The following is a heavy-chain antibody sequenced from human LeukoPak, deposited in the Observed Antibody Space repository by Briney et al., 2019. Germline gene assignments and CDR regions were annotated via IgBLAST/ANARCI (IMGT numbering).Heavy chain of an antibody. J-gene: IGHJ4*02. V-gene: IGHV4-4*07. D-gene: IGHD3-22*01. CDR2: IYASGST. Sequence: SETLSLTCTVSGGSISSYYWSWIRQPAGKGLEWIGSIYASGSTKYNPSLKSRVTMSVDTSKNQFSLKLSSVTAADTAVYYCARAISNDDNSGYYYWGQGTLVTVSS. CDR3: ARAISNDDNSGYYY. CDR1: GGSISSYY.